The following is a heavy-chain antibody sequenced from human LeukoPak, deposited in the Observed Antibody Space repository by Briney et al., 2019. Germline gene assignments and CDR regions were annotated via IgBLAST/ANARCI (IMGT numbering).Heavy chain of an antibody. CDR2: INRDGSST. CDR1: GFTLSSYW. D-gene: IGHD3-22*01. CDR3: AKLEDSSGYYYFDY. V-gene: IGHV3-74*01. Sequence: GGSLRLSCAASGFTLSSYWMHWVRQAPGKGLVWVSRINRDGSSTRYADSVKGRFTISRDNAKNTLYLQLNSLRAEDTAVYYCAKLEDSSGYYYFDYWGQGTLVTVSS. J-gene: IGHJ4*02.